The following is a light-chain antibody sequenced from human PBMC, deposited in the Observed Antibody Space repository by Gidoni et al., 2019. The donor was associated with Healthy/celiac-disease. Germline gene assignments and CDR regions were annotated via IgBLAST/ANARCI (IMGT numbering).Light chain of an antibody. V-gene: IGKV3-20*01. J-gene: IGKJ1*01. Sequence: EMVLTQSPGTLSSSPGERATLSCRASQSVSISYLAWYQQKPGQAPRLRIYGASSRATGIPDRFSGSGSGTDFTLTISRLEPEDFAVYYCQQYGSSPPTFXXXTKVEIK. CDR3: QQYGSSPPT. CDR1: QSVSISY. CDR2: GAS.